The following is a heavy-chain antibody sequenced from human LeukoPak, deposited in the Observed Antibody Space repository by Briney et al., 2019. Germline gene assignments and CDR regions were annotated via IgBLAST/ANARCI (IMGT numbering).Heavy chain of an antibody. D-gene: IGHD3-22*01. Sequence: PSETLSLTFIVSAASFTISIYYKRWIRQPLDKELEWYVRIYYSGSTYYNPSLKSRVTISVDTSNNHYPLKLSSVTAADTAVYYCARHLTKVYDSSGYEDYWGQGTLVTVSS. CDR1: AASFTISIYY. J-gene: IGHJ4*02. CDR3: ARHLTKVYDSSGYEDY. CDR2: IYYSGST. V-gene: IGHV4-39*01.